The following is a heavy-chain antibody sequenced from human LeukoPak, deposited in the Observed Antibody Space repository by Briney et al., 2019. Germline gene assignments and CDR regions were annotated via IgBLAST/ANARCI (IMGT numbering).Heavy chain of an antibody. D-gene: IGHD6-19*01. V-gene: IGHV3-53*01. CDR2: IYSGGGT. J-gene: IGHJ4*02. Sequence: GGSLRLSCAASGFTVSSNYMSWVRQAPGKGLEWVSVIYSGGGTFYADSVKGRFTISSDNSKNTLYLQMNSLRAEDTAVYYCARAGGLRIAVAPIDCWGQGTLVTVSS. CDR3: ARAGGLRIAVAPIDC. CDR1: GFTVSSNY.